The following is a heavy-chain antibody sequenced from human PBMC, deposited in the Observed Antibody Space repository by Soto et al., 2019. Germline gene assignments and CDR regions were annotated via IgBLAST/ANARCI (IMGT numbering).Heavy chain of an antibody. CDR2: ISSDSSHT. CDR3: ATGQEVRMADI. CDR1: GFTVSGYY. J-gene: IGHJ3*02. Sequence: QVQLLESGGGLVKPGGSLRLSCTASGFTVSGYYMAWIRQPPGKGLEWIAFISSDSSHTDHADSVTRRFTISRDNAKKSLYLDMNRLRVEDTAVYFGATGQEVRMADIWGQGTMVTVSS. D-gene: IGHD2-15*01. V-gene: IGHV3-11*03.